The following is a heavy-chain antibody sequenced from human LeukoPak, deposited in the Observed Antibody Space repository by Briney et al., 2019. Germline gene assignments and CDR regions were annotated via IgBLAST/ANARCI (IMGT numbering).Heavy chain of an antibody. Sequence: GRSLRLSCAASGFTFSSYAMHWVRQAPGKGLVWVAVISYDGSNKYYADSVKGRFTISRDNSKNTLYLQMNSLRAEDTAVYYCARVRRRYCSSTSCYNWFDPWGQGTLVTVSS. V-gene: IGHV3-30*04. CDR3: ARVRRRYCSSTSCYNWFDP. J-gene: IGHJ5*02. CDR2: ISYDGSNK. D-gene: IGHD2-2*01. CDR1: GFTFSSYA.